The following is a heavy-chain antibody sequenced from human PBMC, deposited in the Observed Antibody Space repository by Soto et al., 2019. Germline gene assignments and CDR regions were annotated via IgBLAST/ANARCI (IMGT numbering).Heavy chain of an antibody. CDR3: VRDFMTMAGIQ. V-gene: IGHV3-74*01. J-gene: IGHJ4*02. CDR2: ISGDGGRT. CDR1: AFIFSDYY. D-gene: IGHD6-19*01. Sequence: EVQLVESGGDLVQPRGSLRLSCAASAFIFSDYYMHWVRHGPGKGPVWVSAISGDGGRTYYAGSVRGRFTISRDNAKSTVYLQMNSLRADDTAVYYCVRDFMTMAGIQWGQGTLVTVSS.